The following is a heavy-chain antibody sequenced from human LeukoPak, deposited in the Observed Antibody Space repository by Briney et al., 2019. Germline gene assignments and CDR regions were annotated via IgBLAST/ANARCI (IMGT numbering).Heavy chain of an antibody. CDR2: INPNSGGT. CDR1: GYTFTGYY. D-gene: IGHD6-19*01. CDR3: ARTYPSSGWYGAFDY. V-gene: IGHV1-2*02. Sequence: ASVKVSCKASGYTFTGYYMHWVRQAPGQGLEWMGWINPNSGGTNYAQKFQGRVTMTRDTSISTAYMELSRLRSDDTAVYYRARTYPSSGWYGAFDYWGQGTLVTVSS. J-gene: IGHJ4*02.